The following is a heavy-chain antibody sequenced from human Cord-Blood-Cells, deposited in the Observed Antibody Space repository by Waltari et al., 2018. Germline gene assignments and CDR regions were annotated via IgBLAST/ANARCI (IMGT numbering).Heavy chain of an antibody. V-gene: IGHV4-34*01. D-gene: IGHD3-10*01. CDR3: ARRGYYYGSGSAFDI. J-gene: IGHJ3*02. Sequence: QVQLQQWGAGLLKPSETLSLTCAVYGGSFSGYYWRGIRQPPGKGLEWIGEINHSGSTNYNPSLKSRVTISVDTSKNQFSLKLSSVTAADTAVYYCARRGYYYGSGSAFDIWGQGTMVTVSS. CDR1: GGSFSGYY. CDR2: INHSGST.